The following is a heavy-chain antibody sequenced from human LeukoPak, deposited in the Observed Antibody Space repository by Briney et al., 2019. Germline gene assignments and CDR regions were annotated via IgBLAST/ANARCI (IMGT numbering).Heavy chain of an antibody. J-gene: IGHJ4*02. CDR3: AGERGEEYSSGWYKTNFFDN. CDR2: GDCSGGK. CDR1: GDSFSSVTDY. D-gene: IGHD6-19*01. V-gene: IGHV4-39*07. Sequence: SETLSLNCTVSGDSFSSVTDYWAWIRQPPGKGLEWIASGDCSGGKYYNPSLESRVAISTDMSKSQISLKLTSVTGADTAVYYCAGERGEEYSSGWYKTNFFDNWGQGIRVTVSS.